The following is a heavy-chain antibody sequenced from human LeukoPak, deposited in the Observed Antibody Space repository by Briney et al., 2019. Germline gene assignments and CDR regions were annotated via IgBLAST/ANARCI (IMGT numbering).Heavy chain of an antibody. J-gene: IGHJ4*02. V-gene: IGHV3-23*01. CDR3: AKDQGYSYGYPTFDY. D-gene: IGHD5-18*01. CDR2: IISSGGST. CDR1: GFTFANYA. Sequence: GGSLRLSCAASGFTFANYAMSWVRQAPGKGLEWVFNIISSGGSTYYADSVKGRFTISRDSSKNTLYLQMNSLRAEDTAVYYCAKDQGYSYGYPTFDYWGQGTLVTVSS.